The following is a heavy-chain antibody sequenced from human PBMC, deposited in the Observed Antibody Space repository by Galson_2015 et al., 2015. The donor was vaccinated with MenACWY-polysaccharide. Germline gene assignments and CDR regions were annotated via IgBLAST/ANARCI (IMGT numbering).Heavy chain of an antibody. CDR3: ATGPSGYYRFDS. Sequence: SLRLSCAASGFTFSSYWMHWVRQAPGKGLVWVSRISGDGRTVSYADFVKGRFTVSRDNTNNALYLQMNSLGAEDTAVYYCATGPSGYYRFDSWGQGTLVTVSS. CDR1: GFTFSSYW. D-gene: IGHD3-22*01. CDR2: ISGDGRTV. J-gene: IGHJ4*02. V-gene: IGHV3-74*01.